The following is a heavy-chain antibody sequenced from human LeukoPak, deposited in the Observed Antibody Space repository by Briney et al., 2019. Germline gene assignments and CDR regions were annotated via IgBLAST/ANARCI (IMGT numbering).Heavy chain of an antibody. Sequence: GGSLRLSCAASGFTFNTYGMHWVRQAPGKGLEWVAIICYDGSNKYYADSVKGRFTISRDNSKNTMYLQMNSLRAEDTAVYYCARIGCTGGNCRPYYYYGMDVWGQGTTVTVSS. D-gene: IGHD2-15*01. CDR1: GFTFNTYG. V-gene: IGHV3-33*01. J-gene: IGHJ6*02. CDR2: ICYDGSNK. CDR3: ARIGCTGGNCRPYYYYGMDV.